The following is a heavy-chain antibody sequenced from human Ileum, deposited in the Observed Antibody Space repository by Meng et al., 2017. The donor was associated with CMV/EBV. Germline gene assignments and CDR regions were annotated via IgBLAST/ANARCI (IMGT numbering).Heavy chain of an antibody. D-gene: IGHD6-19*01. CDR3: ARDPGIAVPGTKY. CDR1: GGSISSSNW. CDR2: ISHSGST. V-gene: IGHV4-4*02. J-gene: IGHJ4*02. Sequence: AVSGGSISSSNWWNWVRQPPGKGLEWIGEISHSGSTNYNPSLKSRVIISVDKSKNQFSLKLSSVTAADTAVYYCARDPGIAVPGTKYWGQGTLVTVSS.